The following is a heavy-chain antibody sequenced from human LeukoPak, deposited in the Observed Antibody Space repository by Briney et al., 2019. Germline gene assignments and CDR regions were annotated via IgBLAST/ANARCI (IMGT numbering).Heavy chain of an antibody. CDR3: AGQNYYDSSGLDY. CDR2: IYTSGST. Sequence: NPSETLSLTCTVSGGSISSGSYYWSWIRQPAGKGLEWIGRIYTSGSTNYNPSLKSRVTISVDTSKNQFSLKLNSVTAADTAVYYCAGQNYYDSSGLDYRGQGTLVTVSS. CDR1: GGSISSGSYY. V-gene: IGHV4-61*02. J-gene: IGHJ4*02. D-gene: IGHD3-22*01.